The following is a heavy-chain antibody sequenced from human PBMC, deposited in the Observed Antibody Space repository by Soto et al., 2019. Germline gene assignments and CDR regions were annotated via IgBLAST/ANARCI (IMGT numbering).Heavy chain of an antibody. CDR1: GFSLTSSA. D-gene: IGHD2-21*01. V-gene: IGHV3-23*01. CDR2: VSTSGGTT. CDR3: AKPRLYCGGIYWYFDL. Sequence: PGGSLRLSCAASGFSLTSSALGWVRQAPGKGLEWVSAVSTSGGTTYYADSVKGRFAISRDNSKSTLYLQMSSLRAEDTALYYCAKPRLYCGGIYWYFDLWGRGTLVTVSA. J-gene: IGHJ2*01.